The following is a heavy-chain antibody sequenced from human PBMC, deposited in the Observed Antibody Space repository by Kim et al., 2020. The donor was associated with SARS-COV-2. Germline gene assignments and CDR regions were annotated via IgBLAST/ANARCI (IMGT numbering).Heavy chain of an antibody. V-gene: IGHV4-39*01. D-gene: IGHD5-18*01. CDR3: ARLDTVNGFDV. CDR1: GDSITSSSYF. Sequence: SETLSLTCTVSGDSITSSSYFWGWIRQPPGKGLEWIGSIYYSGSTYYNPSLKSRVTISVDTSKNQFPLTLSSVTAADTAVYYCARLDTVNGFDVWGQGTTVTVSS. J-gene: IGHJ6*02. CDR2: IYYSGST.